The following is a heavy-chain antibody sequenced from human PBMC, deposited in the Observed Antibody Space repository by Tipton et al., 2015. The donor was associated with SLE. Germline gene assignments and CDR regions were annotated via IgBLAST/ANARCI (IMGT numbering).Heavy chain of an antibody. CDR1: GGSITSSGYS. Sequence: TLSLTCSVSGGSITSSGYSWSWIRQPPGKGLEWIGYVHSSGSTNYNPSLKSRVTISEDTSKNQFSLNLNSVTAADTAVYYCARAEFSSNWYMYWHFDLWGRGTLVTVSS. CDR2: VHSSGST. D-gene: IGHD6-13*01. J-gene: IGHJ2*01. V-gene: IGHV4-61*08. CDR3: ARAEFSSNWYMYWHFDL.